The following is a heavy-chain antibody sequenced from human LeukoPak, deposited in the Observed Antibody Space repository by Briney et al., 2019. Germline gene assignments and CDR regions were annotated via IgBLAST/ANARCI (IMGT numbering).Heavy chain of an antibody. CDR3: ARIAVAGNFDY. D-gene: IGHD6-19*01. V-gene: IGHV1-69*06. CDR2: IIPIFGTA. Sequence: SVKVSCKASGYTFTSYYMHWVRQAPGQGLEWMGGIIPIFGTANYAQKFQGRVTITADKSTSTAYMELSSLRSEDTAVYYCARIAVAGNFDYWGQGTLVAVSS. CDR1: GYTFTSYY. J-gene: IGHJ4*02.